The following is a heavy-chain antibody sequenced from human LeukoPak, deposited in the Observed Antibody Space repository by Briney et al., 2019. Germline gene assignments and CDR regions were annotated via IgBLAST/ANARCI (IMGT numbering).Heavy chain of an antibody. Sequence: GESLKISCKASGYTFDIYWIGWVRQMPGKGLEWMGIIYPRDSDTRYSPSIQGQVTISADKSISTAYLQWSSLKASDTAMYYCAKSLARAAAGFDYWGQGTLVTVSS. CDR3: AKSLARAAAGFDY. V-gene: IGHV5-51*01. CDR1: GYTFDIYW. D-gene: IGHD6-13*01. J-gene: IGHJ4*02. CDR2: IYPRDSDT.